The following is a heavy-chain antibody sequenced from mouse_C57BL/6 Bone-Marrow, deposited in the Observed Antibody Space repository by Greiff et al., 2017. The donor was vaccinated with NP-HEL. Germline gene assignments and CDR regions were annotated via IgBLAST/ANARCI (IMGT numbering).Heavy chain of an antibody. J-gene: IGHJ2*01. V-gene: IGHV1-64*01. CDR3: ARNYGSSYEVGY. D-gene: IGHD1-1*01. CDR2: IHPNSGST. CDR1: GYTFTSYW. Sequence: QVQLQQSGAELVKPGASVKLSCKASGYTFTSYWMHWVKQRPGQGLEWIGMIHPNSGSTNYNEKFKSKATLTVDKSSSTAYMQLSSLTSEDSAVYYCARNYGSSYEVGYWGQGTTLTVSS.